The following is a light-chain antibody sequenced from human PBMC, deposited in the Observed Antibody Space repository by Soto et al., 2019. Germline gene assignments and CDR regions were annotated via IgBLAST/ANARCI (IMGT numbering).Light chain of an antibody. CDR2: GAS. CDR1: QSVSSN. CDR3: QQYNNWIT. Sequence: IVMTHTQSTLAVSPGAGVTHSCSASQSVSSNLAWYQQKPGQAPRLLIYGASTRATGIPARFSGSGSGTEFTLTISSLQSEDFAVYYCQQYNNWITFGQGTRLEI. V-gene: IGKV3-15*01. J-gene: IGKJ5*01.